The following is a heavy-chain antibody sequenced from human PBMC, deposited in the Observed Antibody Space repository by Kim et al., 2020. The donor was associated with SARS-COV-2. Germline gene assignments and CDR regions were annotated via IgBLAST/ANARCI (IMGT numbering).Heavy chain of an antibody. CDR2: IYYSGIT. J-gene: IGHJ4*02. D-gene: IGHD1-26*01. V-gene: IGHV4-39*01. Sequence: SETLSLTCTVSGDSISSGTYYWGWIRQPPGEGLEWIGSIYYSGITFYNPSLKSRVTISVDTSTNQFSLRLSSVTAADTAVYYCARRGNGRRDYFDSYGQG. CDR1: GDSISSGTYY. CDR3: ARRGNGRRDYFDS.